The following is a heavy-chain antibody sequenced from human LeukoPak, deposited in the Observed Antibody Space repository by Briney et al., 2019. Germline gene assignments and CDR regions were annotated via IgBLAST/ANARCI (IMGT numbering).Heavy chain of an antibody. Sequence: GGSLRLSCAASGFTSSTFAMHWVRQAPGKGLEWVAVISYDGRNKYYADSVKGRFTISRDNSKNTVYLQMNSLRPEDAAIYYCTRVANFGGYEFDVWGQGTLVTVSS. J-gene: IGHJ4*02. CDR2: ISYDGRNK. CDR1: GFTSSTFA. V-gene: IGHV3-30*01. D-gene: IGHD5-12*01. CDR3: TRVANFGGYEFDV.